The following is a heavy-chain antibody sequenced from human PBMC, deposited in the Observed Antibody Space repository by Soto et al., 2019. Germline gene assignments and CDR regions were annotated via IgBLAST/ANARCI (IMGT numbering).Heavy chain of an antibody. D-gene: IGHD4-17*01. CDR1: GYTFTSFY. CDR3: ARDRGAFHAFDN. V-gene: IGHV1-46*01. J-gene: IGHJ4*02. Sequence: QVQLVQSGAEVKKPGASVRVSCKASGYTFTSFYMHWVRQAPGQGLEWMGVSNPSGGSTTYAQNFQGRVTVTRDTSTSTVYMELNSLRSEDTAVFYCARDRGAFHAFDNWGQGTLVTVSS. CDR2: SNPSGGST.